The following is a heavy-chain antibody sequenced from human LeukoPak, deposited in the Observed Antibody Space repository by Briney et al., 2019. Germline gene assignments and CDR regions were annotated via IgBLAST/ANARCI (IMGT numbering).Heavy chain of an antibody. Sequence: PGRSLRLSCAASGFTFSSYAMHWVRQAPGKGLEWVAVISYDGSNKYYADSVKGRFTISRDNSKNTLYLQMNSLRAEDTAVYYCARVDSSGWFYDWGQGTLVTVSS. J-gene: IGHJ5*02. D-gene: IGHD6-19*01. CDR2: ISYDGSNK. CDR1: GFTFSSYA. CDR3: ARVDSSGWFYD. V-gene: IGHV3-30-3*01.